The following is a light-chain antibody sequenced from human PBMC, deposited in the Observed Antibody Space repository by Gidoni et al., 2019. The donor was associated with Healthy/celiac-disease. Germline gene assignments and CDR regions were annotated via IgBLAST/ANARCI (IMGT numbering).Light chain of an antibody. V-gene: IGKV3-15*01. CDR3: QQYNNWPPWT. CDR2: GAS. Sequence: EIGLRQSPATLSVSPGASATLSCRASQSVSSNLAWYQQKPGQAPRLLIYGASTRATGIPARFSGSGSGTEFTLTISSLQSEDFAVYYCQQYNNWPPWTFGQGTKVEIK. J-gene: IGKJ1*01. CDR1: QSVSSN.